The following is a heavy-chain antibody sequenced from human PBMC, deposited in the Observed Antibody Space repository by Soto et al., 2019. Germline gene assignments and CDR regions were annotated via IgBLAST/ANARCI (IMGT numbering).Heavy chain of an antibody. J-gene: IGHJ4*02. Sequence: QVQLVQSGAEVKKPGASVKVSCKASGYTFTSYGISWVRQAPGQGLEWMGWIIAYNCNTNYAQKLQGRVTMTTDTSTSTAYRELRSLRADDTAVYYCARGDSAGSISSSFDYWGQGTLVTVSS. CDR2: IIAYNCNT. V-gene: IGHV1-18*04. D-gene: IGHD3-3*02. CDR3: ARGDSAGSISSSFDY. CDR1: GYTFTSYG.